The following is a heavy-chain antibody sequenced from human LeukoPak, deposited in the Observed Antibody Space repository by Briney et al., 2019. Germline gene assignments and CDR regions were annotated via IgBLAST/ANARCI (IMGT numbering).Heavy chain of an antibody. V-gene: IGHV1-69*01. Sequence: ISWVRQAPGQGLEWMGGIIPIFGTANYAQKFQGRVTITADESTSTAYMELSSLRSEDTAVYYCARRGTAMAYDYWGQGTLVTVSS. CDR2: IIPIFGTA. J-gene: IGHJ4*02. CDR3: ARRGTAMAYDY. D-gene: IGHD5-18*01.